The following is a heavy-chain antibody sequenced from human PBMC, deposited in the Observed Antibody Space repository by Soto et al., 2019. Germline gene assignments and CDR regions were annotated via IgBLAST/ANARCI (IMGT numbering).Heavy chain of an antibody. CDR1: GGSISSGDYY. J-gene: IGHJ6*02. CDR3: ARKYCSSTSCYPGGMDV. D-gene: IGHD2-2*01. Sequence: SDTLSLTCTVSGGSISSGDYYWSWIRQPPGKGLEWIGYIYYSGSTYYNPSLKSRVTISVDTSKNQFSLKLSSVTAADTAVYYCARKYCSSTSCYPGGMDVWGQGTTVTVSS. CDR2: IYYSGST. V-gene: IGHV4-30-4*02.